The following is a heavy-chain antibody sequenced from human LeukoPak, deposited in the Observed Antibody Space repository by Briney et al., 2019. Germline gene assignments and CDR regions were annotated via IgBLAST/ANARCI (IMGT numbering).Heavy chain of an antibody. V-gene: IGHV1-69*13. D-gene: IGHD4-17*01. Sequence: ASVKVSCKASGYTFTSYGISWVRQAPGQGLEWMGGIIPIFGTANYAQKFQGRVTITADESTSTAYMELSSLRSEDTAVYYCARDRHDYGDYVADYWGQGTLVTVSS. J-gene: IGHJ4*02. CDR3: ARDRHDYGDYVADY. CDR2: IIPIFGTA. CDR1: GYTFTSYG.